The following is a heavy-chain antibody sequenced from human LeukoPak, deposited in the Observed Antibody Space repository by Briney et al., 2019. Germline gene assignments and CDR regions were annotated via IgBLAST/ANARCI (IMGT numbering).Heavy chain of an antibody. D-gene: IGHD6-19*01. Sequence: ASVTVSCKVSGYTLTELSMHWVRQAPGKGLEWMGGFDPEDGETIYAQKFQGRVTITADESTSTAYMELSSLRSEDTAVYYCARENSVAVWYFDYWGQGTLVTVSS. CDR2: FDPEDGET. J-gene: IGHJ4*02. CDR3: ARENSVAVWYFDY. V-gene: IGHV1-24*01. CDR1: GYTLTELS.